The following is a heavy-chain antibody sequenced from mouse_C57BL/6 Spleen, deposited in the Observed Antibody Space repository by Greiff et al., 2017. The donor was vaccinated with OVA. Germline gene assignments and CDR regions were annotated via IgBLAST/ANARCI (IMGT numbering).Heavy chain of an antibody. J-gene: IGHJ3*01. CDR3: ARKGFAY. CDR1: GFTFSDYY. Sequence: EVKVVESGGGLVQPGGSLKLSCAASGFTFSDYYMYWVRQTPEKGLEWVAYISTGGGSTYYTDTVKGRFTISRDNARNTLYLQVSCLKAEDTAMYYCARKGFAYWGQGTLVTVSA. V-gene: IGHV5-12*01. CDR2: ISTGGGST.